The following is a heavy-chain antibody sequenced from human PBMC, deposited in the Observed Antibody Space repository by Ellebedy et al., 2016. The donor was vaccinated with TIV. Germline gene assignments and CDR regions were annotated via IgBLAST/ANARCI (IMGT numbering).Heavy chain of an antibody. D-gene: IGHD5-18*01. Sequence: ASVKVSCXASGYTFTSYDINWVRQAPGQGLEWMGWINPNSGGTNYAQKFQGRVTMTRDTSISTAYMELSRLRSDDTAVYYCARRGYSYGYWFDPWGQGTLVTVSS. CDR2: INPNSGGT. J-gene: IGHJ5*02. V-gene: IGHV1-2*02. CDR1: GYTFTSYD. CDR3: ARRGYSYGYWFDP.